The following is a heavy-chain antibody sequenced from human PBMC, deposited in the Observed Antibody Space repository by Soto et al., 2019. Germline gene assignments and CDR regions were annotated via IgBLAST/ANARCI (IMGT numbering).Heavy chain of an antibody. CDR2: IYYSGST. V-gene: IGHV4-59*01. CDR3: ARGDSSGWYHFDY. D-gene: IGHD6-19*01. J-gene: IGHJ4*02. CDR1: GGSISSYY. Sequence: ETLSLTCTVSGGSISSYYWSWIRQPPGKGLEWIGYIYYSGSTNYNPSLKSRVTISVDTSKNQFSLKLSSVTAADMAVYYCARGDSSGWYHFDYWGQGTLVTVSS.